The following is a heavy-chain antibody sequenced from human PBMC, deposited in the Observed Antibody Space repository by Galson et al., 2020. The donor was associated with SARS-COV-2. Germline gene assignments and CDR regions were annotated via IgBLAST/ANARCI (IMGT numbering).Heavy chain of an antibody. CDR2: IYYSGST. D-gene: IGHD3-22*01. V-gene: IGHV4-39*07. CDR1: GGSISSSSYY. Sequence: SETLSLTCTVSGGSISSSSYYWGWIRQPPGKGLEWIGSIYYSGSTHYNPSLKSRVTISVDTSKNQFSLKLSSVTAADTAVYYCARRYYYDSSGYYYVGYFDYWGQGTLVTVSS. CDR3: ARRYYYDSSGYYYVGYFDY. J-gene: IGHJ4*02.